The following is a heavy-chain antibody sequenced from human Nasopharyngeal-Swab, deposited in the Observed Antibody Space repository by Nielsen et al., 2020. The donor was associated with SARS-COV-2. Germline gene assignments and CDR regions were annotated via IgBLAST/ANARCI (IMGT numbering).Heavy chain of an antibody. V-gene: IGHV1-69*13. Sequence: SVKVSCKASGGTFSSYAISWVRKTPGQGLEWMGGIIPIFGTANYAQKCQGRVTITPDESTSTAYMELSSLRSGDTAVYYCAVGATGYYYMDVWGKGTTVTVSS. CDR1: GGTFSSYA. J-gene: IGHJ6*03. D-gene: IGHD1-26*01. CDR3: AVGATGYYYMDV. CDR2: IIPIFGTA.